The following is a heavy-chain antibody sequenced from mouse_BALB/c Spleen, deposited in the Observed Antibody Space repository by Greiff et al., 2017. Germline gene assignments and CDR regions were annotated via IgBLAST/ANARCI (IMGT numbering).Heavy chain of an antibody. D-gene: IGHD3-3*01. J-gene: IGHJ4*01. CDR1: GYTFTSYT. V-gene: IGHV1-4*01. CDR3: ARLGEGGIYAMDY. CDR2: INPSSGYT. Sequence: QVQLQQSGAELARPGASVKMSCKASGYTFTSYTMHWVKQRPGQGLEWIGYINPSSGYTNYNQKFKDKATLTADKSSSTAYMQLSSLTSEDSAVYYCARLGEGGIYAMDYWGQGTSVTVSA.